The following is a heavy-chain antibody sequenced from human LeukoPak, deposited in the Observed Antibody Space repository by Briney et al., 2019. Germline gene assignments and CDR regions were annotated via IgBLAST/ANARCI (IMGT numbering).Heavy chain of an antibody. CDR3: ARALGPYGSGSLYYFDH. D-gene: IGHD3-10*01. J-gene: IGHJ4*02. CDR2: INTSAST. Sequence: SETLSLTCTVSGGSISSCNYYWSWVRQPTGKGLEWISRINTSASTNYNPARHSPVTISVYTTKNQFSLKLSSVTATDTYDYSCARALGPYGSGSLYYFDHWGERTLLTVSP. V-gene: IGHV4-61*02. CDR1: GGSISSCNYY.